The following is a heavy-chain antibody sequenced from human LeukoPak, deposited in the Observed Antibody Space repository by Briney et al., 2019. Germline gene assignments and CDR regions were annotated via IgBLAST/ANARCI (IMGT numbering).Heavy chain of an antibody. CDR1: GGSFSGYH. V-gene: IGHV4-39*01. CDR3: ARHRSGAYSYGVLDY. D-gene: IGHD5-18*01. CDR2: IYYSGNT. Sequence: PSETLSLTCAVYGGSFSGYHWGWLRQPPGKGLEWFGSIYYSGNTYYNPSLKSRVTISVDTSKNQFSLKLSSVTAADTAVYYCARHRSGAYSYGVLDYWGQGTLVTASS. J-gene: IGHJ4*02.